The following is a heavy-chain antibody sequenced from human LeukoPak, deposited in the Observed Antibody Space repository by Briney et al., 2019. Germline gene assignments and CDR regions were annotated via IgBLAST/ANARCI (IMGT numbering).Heavy chain of an antibody. CDR1: GFTFSSYW. V-gene: IGHV3-7*01. CDR3: TRLIVGAIDY. CDR2: IKQDGSEK. J-gene: IGHJ4*02. D-gene: IGHD1-26*01. Sequence: PGGSLRLSCAASGFTFSSYWMSWVRQAPGKGLEWVANIKQDGSEKYYVDSVKGRFTISRDNAKNSLYLQMNCLRVEDTAVYYCTRLIVGAIDYWGQGTLVTVSS.